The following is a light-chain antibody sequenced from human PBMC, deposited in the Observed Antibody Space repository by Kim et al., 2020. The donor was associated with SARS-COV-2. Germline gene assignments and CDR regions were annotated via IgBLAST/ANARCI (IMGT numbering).Light chain of an antibody. CDR2: FDR. CDR1: NMGSKT. V-gene: IGLV3-21*04. Sequence: APGAAARITCGGDNMGSKTVHWYQQRPGRAPVLVIYFDRDRPSGIPERCSGSNSGNTATLTISRVEAGDEAVYCCQVWDSSNDHPVFGGGTQLTVL. J-gene: IGLJ3*02. CDR3: QVWDSSNDHPV.